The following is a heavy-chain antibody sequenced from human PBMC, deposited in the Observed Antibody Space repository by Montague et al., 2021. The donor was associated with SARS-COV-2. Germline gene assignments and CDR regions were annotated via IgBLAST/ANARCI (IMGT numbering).Heavy chain of an antibody. CDR3: AKADDYFDSGIDH. CDR2: VNPNSANT. J-gene: IGHJ4*02. Sequence: SVKVSCKASAYTFTSFDIHWVRQAPGQGLEWMGWVNPNSANTGYAQKFQGRVTMTRNIAVSTAYMELSSLRSEDTAVYYCAKADDYFDSGIDHWGQGTLVTVSS. V-gene: IGHV1-8*01. D-gene: IGHD3-9*01. CDR1: AYTFTSFD.